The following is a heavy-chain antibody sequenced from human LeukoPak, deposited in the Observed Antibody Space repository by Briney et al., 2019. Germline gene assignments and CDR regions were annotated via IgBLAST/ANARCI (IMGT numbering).Heavy chain of an antibody. CDR3: ARQAVTGLFFDF. J-gene: IGHJ4*02. D-gene: IGHD4-17*01. CDR2: IYPVDSDT. Sequence: GASLKISCKGSGYTFASYWIGWVRQIPGKGLEWMGIIYPVDSDTRYSPSFQGQVTISVDKSIGTAYLQWSSLKASDTAMYFCARQAVTGLFFDFWAQGTLVAVSS. V-gene: IGHV5-51*01. CDR1: GYTFASYW.